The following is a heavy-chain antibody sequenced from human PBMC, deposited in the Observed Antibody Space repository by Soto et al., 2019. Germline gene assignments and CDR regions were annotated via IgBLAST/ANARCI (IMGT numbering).Heavy chain of an antibody. CDR1: GGSISSGGYY. Sequence: QVQLQESGPGLVKPSQTLSLTCTVSGGSISSGGYYWSSISQHPGKGLEWIGYIHYSGSTYYNPSLKSRVTISVDTSKTQFSLKLSSVTAADTAVYYCARLQYDSSGFLYYYGMDVWGQGTTVTVSS. J-gene: IGHJ6*02. CDR3: ARLQYDSSGFLYYYGMDV. D-gene: IGHD3-22*01. V-gene: IGHV4-31*03. CDR2: IHYSGST.